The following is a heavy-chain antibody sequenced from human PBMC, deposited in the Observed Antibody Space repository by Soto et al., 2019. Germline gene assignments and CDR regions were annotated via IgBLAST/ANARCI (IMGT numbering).Heavy chain of an antibody. Sequence: GGSMRLYCVATGFTFSNYGMHWVRQAPGTGLEWVSSISSSSSYIYYADSVKGRFTISRDNDKKSLYLQMNRLKAEDTAVFYCASHGKVLAEWWPYYYGMHVWGQGTTGTFS. CDR1: GFTFSNYG. CDR2: ISSSSSYI. D-gene: IGHD2-8*01. V-gene: IGHV3-21*01. CDR3: ASHGKVLAEWWPYYYGMHV. J-gene: IGHJ6*02.